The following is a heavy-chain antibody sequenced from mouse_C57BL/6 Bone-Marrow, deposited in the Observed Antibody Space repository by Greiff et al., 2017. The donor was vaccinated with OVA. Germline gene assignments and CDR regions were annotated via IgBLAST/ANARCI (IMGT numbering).Heavy chain of an antibody. CDR1: GFTFSSYA. D-gene: IGHD1-1*01. V-gene: IGHV5-4*03. Sequence: EVKLVESGGGLVKPGGSLKLSCAASGFTFSSYAMSWVRQTPEKRLEWVATISDGGSYTYYPDNVKGRFTISRDNAKNNLYLQMSHLKSEDTAMYYCARAPLLWYFDVWGTGTTVTVSS. CDR2: ISDGGSYT. J-gene: IGHJ1*03. CDR3: ARAPLLWYFDV.